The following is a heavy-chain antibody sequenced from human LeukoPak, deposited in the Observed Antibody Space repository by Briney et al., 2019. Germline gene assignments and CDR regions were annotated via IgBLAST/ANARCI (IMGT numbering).Heavy chain of an antibody. D-gene: IGHD4-17*01. CDR2: IYYSGST. J-gene: IGHJ5*02. Sequence: PSETLSLTCTVSGGSISSYHWSWIRQPPGKGLEWIGYIYYSGSTNYNPSLKSRVTISVDTSKNQFSLKLSSVTAADTAVYYCARDLYGDYVNWFDPWGQGTLVTVSS. V-gene: IGHV4-59*12. CDR1: GGSISSYH. CDR3: ARDLYGDYVNWFDP.